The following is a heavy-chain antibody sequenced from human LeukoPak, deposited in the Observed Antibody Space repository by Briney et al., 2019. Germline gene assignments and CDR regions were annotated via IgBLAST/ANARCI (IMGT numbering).Heavy chain of an antibody. D-gene: IGHD3-10*01. CDR2: IYHSGST. Sequence: SETLSLTCAVSGGSISSGGYSWRWIRQPPGKGLEWIGYIYHSGSTYYNPSLKSRVTISVDRSKNQFSLKLSSVTAADTAVYYCAGGLLWFGENGIDYWGQGTLVTVSS. CDR1: GGSISSGGYS. CDR3: AGGLLWFGENGIDY. V-gene: IGHV4-30-2*01. J-gene: IGHJ4*02.